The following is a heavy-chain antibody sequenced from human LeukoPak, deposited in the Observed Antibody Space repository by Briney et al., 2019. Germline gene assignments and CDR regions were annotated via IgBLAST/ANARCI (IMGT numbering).Heavy chain of an antibody. J-gene: IGHJ4*02. CDR1: VCSISSYY. Sequence: SETLSLTRTVSVCSISSYYWSWLRQPPGKGLEWIGYIYYSGSTNYNPSLKSRVAISVDTSKNQSSLKLSSVTAADTAVYYCARGVTPVFYWGQGTLVTVSP. D-gene: IGHD4-23*01. CDR3: ARGVTPVFY. CDR2: IYYSGST. V-gene: IGHV4-59*01.